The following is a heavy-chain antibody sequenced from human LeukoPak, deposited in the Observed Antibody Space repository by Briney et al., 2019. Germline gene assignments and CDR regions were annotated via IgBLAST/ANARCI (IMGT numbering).Heavy chain of an antibody. CDR2: INLSGGST. Sequence: ASVKLSCKAFGYSLTNYYVHWVRHAPRQGLEWMGEINLSGGSTSYAQKFQGRITVTRDTYTNTVYMDLSSLRSEDTATYYCARGAPTTRIGAGRFDYWGQGSLLTVAS. D-gene: IGHD5-12*01. CDR3: ARGAPTTRIGAGRFDY. CDR1: GYSLTNYY. J-gene: IGHJ4*02. V-gene: IGHV1-46*01.